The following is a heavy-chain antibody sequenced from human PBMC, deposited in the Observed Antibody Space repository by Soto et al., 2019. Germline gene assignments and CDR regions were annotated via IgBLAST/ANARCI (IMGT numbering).Heavy chain of an antibody. Sequence: EVQVLESGGDLVQPGGSLRLSCAASGVTFSAYAMNWVRRAPGKGLEWVSGISGNGGSIYYADSVKGRFTISRDNFKNTSYLQMNSLRAEDTAMYYCARSLRPLSWFDPWGQGTLVTVSS. J-gene: IGHJ5*02. D-gene: IGHD3-10*01. CDR2: ISGNGGSI. CDR1: GVTFSAYA. CDR3: ARSLRPLSWFDP. V-gene: IGHV3-23*01.